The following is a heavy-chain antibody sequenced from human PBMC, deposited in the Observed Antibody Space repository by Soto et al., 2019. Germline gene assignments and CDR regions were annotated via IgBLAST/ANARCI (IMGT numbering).Heavy chain of an antibody. CDR3: VKDGRKGPWLYRAFDI. CDR1: GFTFSSYA. D-gene: IGHD1-26*01. CDR2: ISSNGGST. Sequence: GGSLRLSCSASGFTFSSYAMHWVRQAPGKGLEYVSAISSNGGSTYYADSVKGRFTISRDNSKNTLYLQMSSLRAEDTAVYYCVKDGRKGPWLYRAFDIWGQGTMVTVSS. V-gene: IGHV3-64D*08. J-gene: IGHJ3*02.